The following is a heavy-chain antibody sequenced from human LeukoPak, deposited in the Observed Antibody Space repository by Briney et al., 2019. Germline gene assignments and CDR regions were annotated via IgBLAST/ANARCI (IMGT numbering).Heavy chain of an antibody. D-gene: IGHD1-7*01. Sequence: GSLRLSFAASGFPFSSYEMNWVRQAPGKGLEWIGSIYYSGSTYYNPSLKSRVTISVDTSKNQFSLKLSSVTAADTAVYYCARDVELDWNSHYFDYWGQGTLVTVSS. V-gene: IGHV4-39*07. CDR2: IYYSGST. J-gene: IGHJ4*02. CDR3: ARDVELDWNSHYFDY. CDR1: GFPFSSYE.